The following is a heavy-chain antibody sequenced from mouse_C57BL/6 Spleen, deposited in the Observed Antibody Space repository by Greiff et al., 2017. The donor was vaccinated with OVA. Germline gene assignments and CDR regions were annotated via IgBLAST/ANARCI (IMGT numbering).Heavy chain of an antibody. CDR1: GYTFTNYW. CDR2: IYPGGGYT. J-gene: IGHJ3*01. CDR3: ARSTGTEGFAY. Sequence: VQLQQSGAELVRPGTSVKMSCKASGYTFTNYWIGWAKQRPGHGLEWIGDIYPGGGYTNYNEKFKGKATLTADKSSSTAYMQFSRLTSEDSAIYYCARSTGTEGFAYWGQGTLVTVSA. D-gene: IGHD4-1*02. V-gene: IGHV1-63*01.